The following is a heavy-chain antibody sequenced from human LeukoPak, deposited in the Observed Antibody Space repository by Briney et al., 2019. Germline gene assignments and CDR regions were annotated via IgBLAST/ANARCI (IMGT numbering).Heavy chain of an antibody. CDR1: GGSISSGSYY. D-gene: IGHD4-17*01. Sequence: SQTLSLTCTVSGGSISSGSYYWSWIRQPAGEGLEWIGRIYTSGSTNYNPSLKSRVTISVDTSKNQFSLKLSSVTAADTAVYYCAKEDYGDDYWGQGTLVTVSS. V-gene: IGHV4-61*02. CDR3: AKEDYGDDY. J-gene: IGHJ4*02. CDR2: IYTSGST.